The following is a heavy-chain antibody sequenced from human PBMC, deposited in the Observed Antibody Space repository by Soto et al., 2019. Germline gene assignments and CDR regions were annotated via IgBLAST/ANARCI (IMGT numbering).Heavy chain of an antibody. CDR2: ISYDGSNK. J-gene: IGHJ4*02. Sequence: GGSLRLSCAASGFTFSSYGMHWVRQAPGKGLEWVAVISYDGSNKYYADSVKGRFTISRDNSKNTLYLQMNSLRAEDTAVYYCAKDHLIVPSLGIAVAGTVDYWGQGTLVTVSS. D-gene: IGHD6-19*01. CDR3: AKDHLIVPSLGIAVAGTVDY. CDR1: GFTFSSYG. V-gene: IGHV3-30*18.